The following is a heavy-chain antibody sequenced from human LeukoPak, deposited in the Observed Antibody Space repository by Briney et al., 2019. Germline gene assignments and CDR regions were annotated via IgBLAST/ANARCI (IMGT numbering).Heavy chain of an antibody. Sequence: PGGSLRLSCAASGFTFSIYAMSWVRQAPGKGLEWVSVISGSGGSTYYAGSVKGRFTVSRDNSKNTLYLQMNSLRAEDTAVYYCAKVSFGSSGDRRNAFDIWGQGTMVTVSS. CDR2: ISGSGGST. V-gene: IGHV3-23*01. J-gene: IGHJ3*02. D-gene: IGHD3-22*01. CDR3: AKVSFGSSGDRRNAFDI. CDR1: GFTFSIYA.